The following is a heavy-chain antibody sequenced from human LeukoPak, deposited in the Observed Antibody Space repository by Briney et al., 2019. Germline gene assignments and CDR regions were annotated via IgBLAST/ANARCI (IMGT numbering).Heavy chain of an antibody. J-gene: IGHJ6*02. CDR1: GGSFSGYY. CDR2: INHSGST. Sequence: SETLSLTCAVYGGSFSGYYWSWIRQPPGKGLEWIGEINHSGSTNYNPSLKSRVTISVDTSKNQFSLKLSSVTAADPAVYYCARGLRGFLEWLPPRDYGMDVWGQGTTVTVSS. D-gene: IGHD3-3*01. CDR3: ARGLRGFLEWLPPRDYGMDV. V-gene: IGHV4-34*01.